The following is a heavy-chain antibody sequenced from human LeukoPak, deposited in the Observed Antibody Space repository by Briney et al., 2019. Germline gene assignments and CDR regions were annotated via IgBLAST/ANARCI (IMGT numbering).Heavy chain of an antibody. CDR1: GSTFTDYY. CDR3: ARVGWSGSWSLNLDY. V-gene: IGHV1-2*02. D-gene: IGHD3-10*01. CDR2: INPKNGGT. J-gene: IGHJ4*02. Sequence: ASVKVSCKASGSTFTDYYMHWVRQAPGQGLEWMGWINPKNGGTNYVRKFQDRVTMTRDTSISTVYMELSRLTSDDTAVYYCARVGWSGSWSLNLDYWGQGTLVTVSS.